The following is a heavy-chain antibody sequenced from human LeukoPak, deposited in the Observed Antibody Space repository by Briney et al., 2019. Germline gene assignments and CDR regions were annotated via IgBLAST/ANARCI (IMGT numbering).Heavy chain of an antibody. CDR1: GFTFSTYG. CDR2: ISGSGGST. J-gene: IGHJ5*02. D-gene: IGHD5-18*01. CDR3: AAVDVDTAFP. V-gene: IGHV3-23*01. Sequence: GGSLRLSCAASGFTFSTYGMSWVRQAPGKGLEWVSAISGSGGSTYYADSVKGRFTISRDNSKNTLYLQMNSLRAEDTAVYYCAAVDVDTAFPWGQGTLVTVSS.